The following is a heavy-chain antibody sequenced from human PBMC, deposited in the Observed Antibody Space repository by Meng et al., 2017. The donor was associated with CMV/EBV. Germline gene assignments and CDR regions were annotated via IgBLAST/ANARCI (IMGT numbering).Heavy chain of an antibody. CDR2: IYYSGST. J-gene: IGHJ6*02. CDR1: GGSISSSSYY. D-gene: IGHD1-26*01. V-gene: IGHV4-39*07. Sequence: SETLSLTCTVSGGSISSSSYYWGWIRQPPGKGLEWIGSIYYSGSTYYNPSLKSRVTISVDTSKKQFSLKLSSVTAADTAVYYCARGGGSYYYYYYGMDVWGQGTTVTVSS. CDR3: ARGGGSYYYYYYGMDV.